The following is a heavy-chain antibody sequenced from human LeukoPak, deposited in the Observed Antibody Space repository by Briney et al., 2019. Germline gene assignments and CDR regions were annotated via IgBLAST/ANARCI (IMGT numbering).Heavy chain of an antibody. Sequence: SETLSLTCAVYGGSFSGYYWSWIRQPPGKGLEWIGEINHSGSTNYNPSPKSRVTISVDTSKNQFSLKLSSVTAADTAVYYCARGTTAVVNFDYWGQGTLVTVSS. D-gene: IGHD4-23*01. V-gene: IGHV4-34*01. CDR3: ARGTTAVVNFDY. CDR1: GGSFSGYY. CDR2: INHSGST. J-gene: IGHJ4*02.